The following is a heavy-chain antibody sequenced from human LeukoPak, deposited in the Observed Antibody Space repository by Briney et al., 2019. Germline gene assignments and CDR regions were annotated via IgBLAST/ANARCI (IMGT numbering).Heavy chain of an antibody. J-gene: IGHJ5*02. CDR1: GGSISSYY. D-gene: IGHD2-2*01. Sequence: SETLSLTCTVSGGSISSYYWSWIRQPPGKGLEWIGYIYCSGSTNYNPSLKSRVTISVDTSKNQFSLKLSSVTAADTAVYYCARAGYCSSTSCYRRFWFDPWGQGTLVTVSS. CDR2: IYCSGST. V-gene: IGHV4-59*01. CDR3: ARAGYCSSTSCYRRFWFDP.